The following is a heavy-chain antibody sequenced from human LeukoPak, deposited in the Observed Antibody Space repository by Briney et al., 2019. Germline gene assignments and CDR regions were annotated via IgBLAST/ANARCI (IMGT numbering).Heavy chain of an antibody. V-gene: IGHV1-2*06. Sequence: ASVKVSFKASGYSFNAFDIHWVRHAPGQGLEWGGRINPNSGATDYAQKFRAGVTLTRDTTTNTVYMELSSLRSDDTAVYYCARDGSHWSSFHYWGQGTLVIVSS. CDR1: GYSFNAFD. CDR3: ARDGSHWSSFHY. J-gene: IGHJ4*02. D-gene: IGHD6-19*01. CDR2: INPNSGAT.